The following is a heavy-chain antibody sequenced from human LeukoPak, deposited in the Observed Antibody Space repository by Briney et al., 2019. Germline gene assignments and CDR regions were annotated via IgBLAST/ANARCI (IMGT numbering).Heavy chain of an antibody. CDR2: ISWNSGSI. D-gene: IGHD3-16*01. J-gene: IGHJ4*02. CDR1: GFTFDDYA. Sequence: QPGESLRLSCAASGFTFDDYAMHWVRQAPGKGLEWVSGISWNSGSIGYADSVKGRFTISRDNAKNSLYLQMNSLRAEDTALYYCAKDSGGSWDYWGQGTLVTVSS. V-gene: IGHV3-9*01. CDR3: AKDSGGSWDY.